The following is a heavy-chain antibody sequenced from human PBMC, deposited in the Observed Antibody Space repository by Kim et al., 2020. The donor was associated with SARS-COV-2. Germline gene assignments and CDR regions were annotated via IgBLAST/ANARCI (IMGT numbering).Heavy chain of an antibody. J-gene: IGHJ6*02. Sequence: ASVKVSCKASGYTFTTYAINWVRQAPGQGLEWMGWINTNTGNPTYAQAFTGRFVFSLDTSVSTAYLQSTSLKAEDTAVYYCARDLNDDYLGYGMDVWGQGTMVTVSS. CDR2: INTNTGNP. D-gene: IGHD4-17*01. CDR3: ARDLNDDYLGYGMDV. CDR1: GYTFTTYA. V-gene: IGHV7-4-1*02.